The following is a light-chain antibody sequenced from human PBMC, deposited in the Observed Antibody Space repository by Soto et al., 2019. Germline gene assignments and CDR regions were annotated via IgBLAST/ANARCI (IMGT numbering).Light chain of an antibody. Sequence: DIQMTQTPSTLSGSVGDRVTITCRASQTISSWLAWYQQKPGKAPKLLIYKASTLKSGVPSRFSGSESGTEFALTISSLQPDDFATYCCQHYNSYSEAFGQGAKVDIK. CDR2: KAS. CDR1: QTISSW. CDR3: QHYNSYSEA. V-gene: IGKV1-5*03. J-gene: IGKJ1*01.